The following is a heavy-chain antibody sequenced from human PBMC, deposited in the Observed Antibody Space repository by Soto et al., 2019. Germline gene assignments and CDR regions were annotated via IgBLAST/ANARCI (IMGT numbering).Heavy chain of an antibody. Sequence: EVQLLESGGGLVQPGGSLRLSCAASGFTFSSYAMSWVRQAPGKGLEWVSAISGSGGSTYYADSVKGRFTISRDNSKNPLYLQMNSLRAEDTAVYYCAKGPGAVTSPWYFDLWGRGTLVTVSS. CDR1: GFTFSSYA. V-gene: IGHV3-23*01. CDR3: AKGPGAVTSPWYFDL. J-gene: IGHJ2*01. D-gene: IGHD4-17*01. CDR2: ISGSGGST.